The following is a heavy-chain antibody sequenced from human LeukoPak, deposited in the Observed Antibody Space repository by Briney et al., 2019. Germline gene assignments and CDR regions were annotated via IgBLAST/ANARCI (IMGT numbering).Heavy chain of an antibody. Sequence: SETLSLTCTVSGGSISSGGYYWSWIRQHPGKGLEWIGYIYYSGSTYYNPSLKSRVTISVDTSKNQFSLKLSSVTAADTAVYYCARDVRGGYYYYMDVWGKGTTVTVSS. V-gene: IGHV4-31*03. J-gene: IGHJ6*03. CDR2: IYYSGST. CDR1: GGSISSGGYY. CDR3: ARDVRGGYYYYMDV.